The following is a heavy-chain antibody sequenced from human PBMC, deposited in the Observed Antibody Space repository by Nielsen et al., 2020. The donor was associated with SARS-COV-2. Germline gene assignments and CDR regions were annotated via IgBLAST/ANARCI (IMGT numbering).Heavy chain of an antibody. V-gene: IGHV3-30*18. Sequence: GESLKISCAASGFTFSSYGMHWVRRAPGKGLEWVAVISYDGSNKYYADSVKGRFAISRDNSKNTLYLQMNSLRAEDTAVYYCAKLTVTPGYYYYGMDVWGQGTTVTVSS. CDR2: ISYDGSNK. D-gene: IGHD4-17*01. J-gene: IGHJ6*02. CDR1: GFTFSSYG. CDR3: AKLTVTPGYYYYGMDV.